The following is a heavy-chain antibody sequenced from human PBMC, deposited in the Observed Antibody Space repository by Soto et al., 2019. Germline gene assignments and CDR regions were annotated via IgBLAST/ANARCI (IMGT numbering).Heavy chain of an antibody. CDR1: GFTFSSYG. CDR2: ISYDGSNK. Sequence: QVQLVESGGGVVQPGRSLRLSCAASGFTFSSYGMHWVRQAPGKGLEWVAVISYDGSNKYYADSVKGRFTISRDNSKNTLYLQMNSLRAEDPAVYYCEKETYSGPLDYWGQGTLVTVSS. V-gene: IGHV3-30*18. CDR3: EKETYSGPLDY. J-gene: IGHJ4*02. D-gene: IGHD2-15*01.